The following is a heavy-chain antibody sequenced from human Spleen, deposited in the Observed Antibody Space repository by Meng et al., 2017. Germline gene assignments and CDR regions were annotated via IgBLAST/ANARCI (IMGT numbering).Heavy chain of an antibody. CDR3: ARDQFYDFKYYYYSMDV. D-gene: IGHD3-3*01. CDR2: IWYDGSNK. CDR1: GFTFSSYG. V-gene: IGHV3-33*01. Sequence: GESLKISCAASGFTFSSYGMHWVRQAPGKGLEWVAVIWYDGSNKYYADSVKGRFTISRDNSKNTLHLQMNSLRAEDTAVYYCARDQFYDFKYYYYSMDVWGQGTTVTVSS. J-gene: IGHJ6*02.